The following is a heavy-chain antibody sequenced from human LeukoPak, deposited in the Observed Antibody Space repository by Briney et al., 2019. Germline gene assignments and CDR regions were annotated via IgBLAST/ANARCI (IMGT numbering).Heavy chain of an antibody. V-gene: IGHV4-39*01. J-gene: IGHJ4*02. CDR3: ASTLAYCGGDCYPYY. CDR2: IYYSGST. D-gene: IGHD2-21*02. CDR1: GGSISSSSYY. Sequence: SETLSLTCTVSGGSISSSSYYWGWIRQPPGKGLEWIGSIYYSGSTYYNPSLKSRVTISVHTSKNQFSLTLSSVTAADTAVYYCASTLAYCGGDCYPYYWGQGTLVTVSS.